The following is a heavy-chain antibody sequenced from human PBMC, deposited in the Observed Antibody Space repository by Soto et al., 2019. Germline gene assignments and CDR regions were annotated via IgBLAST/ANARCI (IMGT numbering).Heavy chain of an antibody. Sequence: QVQLQESGPGLVKPSETLSLTCSVSGGSISSDYWSWIRQPPGKGLEWIGYIYYTGSTNYNPSLKSRVTISVDTSKNQFSLSLRSVTAADTAVYYCARALRGVVVVAAREMDVWGQVTTVTVSS. V-gene: IGHV4-59*01. CDR1: GGSISSDY. J-gene: IGHJ6*02. D-gene: IGHD2-15*01. CDR2: IYYTGST. CDR3: ARALRGVVVVAAREMDV.